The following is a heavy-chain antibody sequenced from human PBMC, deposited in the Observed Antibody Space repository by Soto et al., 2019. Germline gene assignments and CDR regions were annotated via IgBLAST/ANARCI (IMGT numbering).Heavy chain of an antibody. J-gene: IGHJ4*02. CDR1: GFTFRSHW. V-gene: IGHV3-7*04. CDR3: ARADYYDSRGYYCGN. Sequence: PGGSLRLSCAASGFTFRSHWMSWVRQAPGKGLEWVANIKQDGSEKYYVDSVKGRVTISRDNAKNSLYLQMNSLRAEDTAVYYCARADYYDSRGYYCGNWGQGTLVTVSS. CDR2: IKQDGSEK. D-gene: IGHD3-22*01.